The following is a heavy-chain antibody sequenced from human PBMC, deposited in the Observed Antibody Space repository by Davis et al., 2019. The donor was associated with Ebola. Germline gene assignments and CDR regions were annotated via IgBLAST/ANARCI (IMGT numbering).Heavy chain of an antibody. CDR1: GFSFTSYA. D-gene: IGHD3-16*01. J-gene: IGHJ4*02. CDR3: ASRGGLNFDY. CDR2: IYSGGST. Sequence: GESLKISCAASGFSFTSYAMSWVRQAPGKGLEWVSVIYSGGSTYYADSVKGRFTISRDNSKNTLYLQMNSLRAEDTAVYYCASRGGLNFDYWGQGTLVTVSS. V-gene: IGHV3-53*01.